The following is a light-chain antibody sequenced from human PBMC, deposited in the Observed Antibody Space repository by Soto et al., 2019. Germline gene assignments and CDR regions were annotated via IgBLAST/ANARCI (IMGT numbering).Light chain of an antibody. J-gene: IGKJ4*01. CDR2: GAS. V-gene: IGKV3-15*01. Sequence: EIVMTQSPATLSVSQGERATLSCRASESVSSTLAWYQQKPGQAPRLLIYGASTRATGIPARFSGSGSGTEFTLTISSLPSEDFEVEYCPQYNKWPLTFGGGTKVESK. CDR3: PQYNKWPLT. CDR1: ESVSST.